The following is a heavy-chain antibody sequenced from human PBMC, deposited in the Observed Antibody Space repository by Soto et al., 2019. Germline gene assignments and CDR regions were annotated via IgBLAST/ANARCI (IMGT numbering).Heavy chain of an antibody. Sequence: GGSLRLSCAASVFTFSHAWMSWVRQAPGKGLEWVGRIKSQTDGGTTDYAAPVKGRFTISRDDSKNTLYLQMNGLKTEDTAVYYCTTVAGYCSGPRCPVWGQGTTVTVSS. CDR3: TTVAGYCSGPRCPV. CDR2: IKSQTDGGTT. CDR1: VFTFSHAW. D-gene: IGHD2-15*01. J-gene: IGHJ6*02. V-gene: IGHV3-15*01.